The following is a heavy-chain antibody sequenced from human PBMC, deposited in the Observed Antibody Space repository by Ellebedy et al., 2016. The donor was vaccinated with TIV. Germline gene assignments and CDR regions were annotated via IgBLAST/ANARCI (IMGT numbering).Heavy chain of an antibody. D-gene: IGHD3-10*01. Sequence: AASVKVSCKASGYTFTSYGISWVRQAPGQGLEWMGWISGYNGNTNYAQKLQGRVTMTTNTSTSTAYMELRSLRSDDTAVYYRARAGDYYGSGKGESTLDYWGQGTLVTVSS. CDR1: GYTFTSYG. CDR2: ISGYNGNT. CDR3: ARAGDYYGSGKGESTLDY. J-gene: IGHJ4*02. V-gene: IGHV1-18*01.